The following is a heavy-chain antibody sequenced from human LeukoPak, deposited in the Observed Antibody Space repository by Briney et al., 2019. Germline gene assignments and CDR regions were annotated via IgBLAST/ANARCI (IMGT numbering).Heavy chain of an antibody. CDR2: IYYSGST. Sequence: PSETLSLTCTVSGGSISSSSYYWGWIRQPPGKGLEWIGSIYYSGSTYYNPSLKSRVTISVDTSKNQFSLKLSSVTAADTAVYYCARAFCSGGPCYHSRGWFDPWGQGTLVTVSS. J-gene: IGHJ5*02. CDR1: GGSISSSSYY. D-gene: IGHD2-15*01. CDR3: ARAFCSGGPCYHSRGWFDP. V-gene: IGHV4-39*07.